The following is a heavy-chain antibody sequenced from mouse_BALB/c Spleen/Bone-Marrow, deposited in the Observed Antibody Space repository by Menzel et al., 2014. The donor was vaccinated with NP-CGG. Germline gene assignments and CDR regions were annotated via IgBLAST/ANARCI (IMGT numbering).Heavy chain of an antibody. V-gene: IGHV5-6-3*01. J-gene: IGHJ1*01. CDR1: GFTFSSYG. CDR3: AWVYGWYFDV. Sequence: EVQLVESGGGLVQPGGSLKLSCVASGFTFSSYGMSWVRQTPDKRLELVATINNNGGSTYYPDSVKGQFTISRDNAKNTLYLQMSSLKSEDTAMYYCAWVYGWYFDVWGAGTTVTVSS. CDR2: INNNGGST. D-gene: IGHD1-1*01.